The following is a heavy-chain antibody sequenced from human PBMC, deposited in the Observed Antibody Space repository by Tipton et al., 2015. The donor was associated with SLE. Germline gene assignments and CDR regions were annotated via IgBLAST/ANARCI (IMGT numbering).Heavy chain of an antibody. D-gene: IGHD3-10*01. CDR3: AKNSGSYYFDD. V-gene: IGHV4-34*01. J-gene: IGHJ4*02. Sequence: TLSLTCAVYGGSFSGYYWSWIRQPPGKGLEWIGEINHSGSTNYNPSLKSRVTISVDTSKNQFSLKLNSVTAADTAVYYCAKNSGSYYFDDWGQGTLVTVFS. CDR1: GGSFSGYY. CDR2: INHSGST.